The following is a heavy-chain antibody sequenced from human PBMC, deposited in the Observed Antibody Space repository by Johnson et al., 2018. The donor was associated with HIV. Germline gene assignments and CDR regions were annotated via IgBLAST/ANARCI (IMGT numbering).Heavy chain of an antibody. V-gene: IGHV3-30*02. Sequence: PGGSLRLSCAASGFTFSDYYMSWIRQAPGKGLEWVAFIRYDGSNKYYVDSVKGRFSISRDNSKNTLYLQMNSLRAEDTAVYYCAKGIVGAMGAFDIWGQGTMVTVSS. CDR2: IRYDGSNK. J-gene: IGHJ3*02. D-gene: IGHD1-26*01. CDR3: AKGIVGAMGAFDI. CDR1: GFTFSDYY.